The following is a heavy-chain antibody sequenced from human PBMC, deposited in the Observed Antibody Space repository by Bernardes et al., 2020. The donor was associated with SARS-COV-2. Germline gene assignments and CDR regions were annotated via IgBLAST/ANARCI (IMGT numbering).Heavy chain of an antibody. CDR3: ARDHRFSIVEYGMDV. J-gene: IGHJ6*02. V-gene: IGHV1-2*04. D-gene: IGHD1-26*01. CDR1: GYTFTGYY. Sequence: ASVKVSCKASGYTFTGYYMHWVRQAPGQGLEWMGWINPNSGGTNYAQKFQGWVTMTRDTSISTAYMELSRLRSDDTAVYYCARDHRFSIVEYGMDVWGQGTTVTVSS. CDR2: INPNSGGT.